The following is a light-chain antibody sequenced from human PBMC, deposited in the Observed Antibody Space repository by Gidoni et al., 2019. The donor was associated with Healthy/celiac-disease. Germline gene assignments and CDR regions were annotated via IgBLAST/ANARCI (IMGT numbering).Light chain of an antibody. J-gene: IGLJ2*01. CDR2: KDS. Sequence: SYDLPHPPSVSFFPGPTAGITCSGDALPKQYAYWYQQKPGQASGLVIYKDSERPAGMHERFSGSREGTTVTLTNSGGQAEDEADYYWKSADSSGTYREVFGGGTKLTVL. CDR3: KSADSSGTYREV. V-gene: IGLV3-25*02. CDR1: ALPKQY.